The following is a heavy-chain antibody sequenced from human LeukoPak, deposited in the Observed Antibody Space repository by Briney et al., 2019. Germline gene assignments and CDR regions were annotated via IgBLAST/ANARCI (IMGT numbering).Heavy chain of an antibody. D-gene: IGHD6-19*01. CDR3: ARDHSSGWYRGAFDI. J-gene: IGHJ3*02. V-gene: IGHV4-59*01. CDR2: IYYSGST. CDR1: GGSISSYY. Sequence: SETLSLTCTVSGGSISSYYWSWIRQPPGKGLEWIGYIYYSGSTNYNPPLKSRVTISVDTSKNQFSLKLSSVTAADTAMYYCARDHSSGWYRGAFDIWGQGTRLTVSS.